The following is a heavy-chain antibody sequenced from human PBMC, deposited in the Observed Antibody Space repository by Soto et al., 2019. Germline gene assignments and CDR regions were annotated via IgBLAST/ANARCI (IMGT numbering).Heavy chain of an antibody. CDR1: GGSISSSSYY. V-gene: IGHV4-39*01. D-gene: IGHD2-15*01. CDR3: ARHLTYCSAGSCYSDFPYYGMDV. Sequence: SETLSLTCTVSGGSISSSSYYWGSIRQPPGKGLEWIGSIFYSGSTYYNPSLKIRATISVDTSKNQFSLKLSSVTAADTAVYYCARHLTYCSAGSCYSDFPYYGMDVWGQGTTVT. CDR2: IFYSGST. J-gene: IGHJ6*02.